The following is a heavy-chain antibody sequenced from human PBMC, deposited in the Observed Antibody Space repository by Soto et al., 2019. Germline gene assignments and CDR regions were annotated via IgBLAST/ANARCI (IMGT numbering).Heavy chain of an antibody. Sequence: EVQLSESGGGLVQPGGSLRLSCAASGFTFTSYGMNWVRQAPGKGLEWVSSISNSGDTTYYADSVKGRFTISRDNSKRTLSLEMNSLRGEDTALYHCVRSAFCFEIWGQGIRVTVSS. CDR1: GFTFTSYG. J-gene: IGHJ3*01. CDR2: ISNSGDTT. V-gene: IGHV3-23*01. CDR3: VRSAFCFEI. D-gene: IGHD2-21*01.